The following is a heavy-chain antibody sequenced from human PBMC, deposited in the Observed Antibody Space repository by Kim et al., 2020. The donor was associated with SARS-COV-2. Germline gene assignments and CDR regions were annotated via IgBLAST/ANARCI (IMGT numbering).Heavy chain of an antibody. Sequence: DTRYSPSFQGQVTISADKSISTAYLQWSSLKASDTAMYYCARDNRYYYYGMDVWGQGTTVTVSS. J-gene: IGHJ6*02. CDR3: ARDNRYYYYGMDV. D-gene: IGHD1-1*01. CDR2: DT. V-gene: IGHV5-51*01.